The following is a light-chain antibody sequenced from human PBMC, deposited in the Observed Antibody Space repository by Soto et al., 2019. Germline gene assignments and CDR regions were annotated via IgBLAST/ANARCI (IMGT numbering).Light chain of an antibody. CDR2: DVS. V-gene: IGKV1-13*02. CDR1: QDIRGA. Sequence: AIQLTQSPSSLSASVGDRVTITCRASQDIRGALAWYQQKPGKAPKFLIFDVSTLQSGVPSRFSGSGSGTDFTLTISSLQPEDFGTYYCQVYGSFFGPGTKVDVK. CDR3: QVYGSF. J-gene: IGKJ3*01.